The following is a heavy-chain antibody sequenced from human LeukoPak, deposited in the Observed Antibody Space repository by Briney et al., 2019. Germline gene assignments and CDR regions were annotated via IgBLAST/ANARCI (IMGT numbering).Heavy chain of an antibody. CDR3: ARMDYTVVPPAMRGGVFDY. Sequence: PSETLSLTCTVSGGSISSGGYYWSWIRQHPGKGLEWIGYIYYSGSTYYNPSLKSRVTISVDTSKNQFSLKLSSVTAADTAVYYCARMDYTVVPPAMRGGVFDYWGQGTLVTVSS. CDR1: GGSISSGGYY. CDR2: IYYSGST. V-gene: IGHV4-31*03. D-gene: IGHD2-2*01. J-gene: IGHJ4*02.